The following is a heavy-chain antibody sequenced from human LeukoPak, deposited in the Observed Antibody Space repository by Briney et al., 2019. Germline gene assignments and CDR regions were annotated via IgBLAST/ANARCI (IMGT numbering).Heavy chain of an antibody. D-gene: IGHD5-24*01. Sequence: SQTLSLTCTVSGGSISSGGYYWSWIRQHPGKGLEWIGYIYYSGSSYYNPSLKSRVTISVDTSKNQFSLKLTSVTAADTAVYYCARGEMATTYYFDYWGQGTLVTVSS. V-gene: IGHV4-31*03. CDR1: GGSISSGGYY. CDR3: ARGEMATTYYFDY. CDR2: IYYSGSS. J-gene: IGHJ4*02.